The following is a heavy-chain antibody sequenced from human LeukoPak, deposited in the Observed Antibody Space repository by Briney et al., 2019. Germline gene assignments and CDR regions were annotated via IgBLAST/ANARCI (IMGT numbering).Heavy chain of an antibody. CDR1: GFTFSSYA. Sequence: PGGSLRLSCAASGFTFSSYAMSWVRQPPGKGLEWVSAISGSGGSTYYADSVKGRFTISRDNSKNTLYLQMNSLRAEDTAVYYCAKDPVGSSSSQRLGYWGQGTLVTVSS. D-gene: IGHD6-6*01. CDR3: AKDPVGSSSSQRLGY. V-gene: IGHV3-23*01. J-gene: IGHJ4*02. CDR2: ISGSGGST.